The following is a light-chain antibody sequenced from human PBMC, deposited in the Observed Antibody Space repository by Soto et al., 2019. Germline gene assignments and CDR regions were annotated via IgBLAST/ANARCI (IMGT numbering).Light chain of an antibody. CDR3: QQYDTYSRT. CDR2: DAS. Sequence: DIQMTQSPSSLSASVGDRVTITCQASQDISNYLNWYQQKPGKAPKLLIYDASSLQSGVPSRFTGRGSGTEFTLTISSLQPDDFATYYCQQYDTYSRTFGQGTKVDIK. CDR1: QDISNY. V-gene: IGKV1-5*01. J-gene: IGKJ1*01.